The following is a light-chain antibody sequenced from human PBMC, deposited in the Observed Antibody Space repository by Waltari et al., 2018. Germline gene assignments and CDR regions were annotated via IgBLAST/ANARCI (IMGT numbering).Light chain of an antibody. Sequence: ELVLTQSPGTLSLSPGERATLSCRASQTVRTTYLAWYQQKPGQAPTLLIYGSSRSATGIPNRFSGSGSGTAFSLTSCGLEPDDFAVYYCQQYDISPLTIGGGTKVEIK. V-gene: IGKV3-20*01. CDR3: QQYDISPLT. J-gene: IGKJ4*01. CDR2: GSS. CDR1: QTVRTTY.